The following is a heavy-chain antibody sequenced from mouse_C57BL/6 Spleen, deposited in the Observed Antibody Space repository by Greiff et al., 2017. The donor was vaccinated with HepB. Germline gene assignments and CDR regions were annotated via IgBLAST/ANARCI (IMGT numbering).Heavy chain of an antibody. D-gene: IGHD2-4*01. J-gene: IGHJ3*01. CDR2: IYPGDGDT. CDR3: ARSGDYDWFAY. V-gene: IGHV1-82*01. Sequence: QVQLQESGPELVKPGASVKISCKASGYAFSSSWMNWVKQRPGKGLEWIGRIYPGDGDTNYNGKFKGKATLTADKSSSTAYMQLSSLTSEDSAVDCCARSGDYDWFAYWGQGTLVTVSA. CDR1: GYAFSSSW.